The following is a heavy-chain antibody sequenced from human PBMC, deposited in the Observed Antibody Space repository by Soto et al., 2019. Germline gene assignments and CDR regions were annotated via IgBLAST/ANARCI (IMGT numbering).Heavy chain of an antibody. CDR2: ISYDGSNK. Sequence: VGSLRLSXAASGFTFSSYGMHWVRQAPGKGLEWVAVISYDGSNKYYADSVKGRFTISRDNSKNTLYLQMNSLRAEDTAVYYCAKDCGEQWPSFDYWGQGTLVTVS. CDR3: AKDCGEQWPSFDY. J-gene: IGHJ4*02. V-gene: IGHV3-30*18. CDR1: GFTFSSYG. D-gene: IGHD6-19*01.